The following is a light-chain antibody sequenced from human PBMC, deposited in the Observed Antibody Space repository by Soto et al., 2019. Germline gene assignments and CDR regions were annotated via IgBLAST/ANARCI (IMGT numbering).Light chain of an antibody. J-gene: IGLJ2*01. CDR3: SSYAGRSTFVV. Sequence: QSALTQPASVSASPGEPITISCTGTSSDVGSYRLVSWYQQHPGKAPKLIIYEDDERPSGVSNRFSGPKSGNTASLTISGLQAEDEADYYCSSYAGRSTFVVFGGGTKLTVL. V-gene: IGLV2-23*01. CDR2: EDD. CDR1: SSDVGSYRL.